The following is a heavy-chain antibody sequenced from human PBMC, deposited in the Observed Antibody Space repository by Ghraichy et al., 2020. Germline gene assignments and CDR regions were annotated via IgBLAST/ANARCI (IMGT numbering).Heavy chain of an antibody. CDR3: ARWTFGDYGKTQY. CDR1: VGSFSKYY. V-gene: IGHV4-34*01. Sequence: SETLSLTCAVYVGSFSKYYWSWIRQPPGKGLEWIGEVSHSGNTTYNPSLASRVTVSVDTSKNQLSLKLNSVTAADTAVYFCARWTFGDYGKTQYWGQGTLVSVSS. CDR2: VSHSGNT. D-gene: IGHD4-17*01. J-gene: IGHJ4*02.